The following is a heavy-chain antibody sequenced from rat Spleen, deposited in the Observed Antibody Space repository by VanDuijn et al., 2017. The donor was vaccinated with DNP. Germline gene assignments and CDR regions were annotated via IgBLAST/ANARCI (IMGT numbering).Heavy chain of an antibody. CDR2: ISYAGGST. CDR3: AKDYHFYAMEA. J-gene: IGHJ4*01. V-gene: IGHV5-58*01. CDR1: GFTFSSYW. Sequence: EVQLVETGGGLVQPGRSLKLSCVASGFTFSSYWMFWIRQAPTKGLELVAYISYAGGSTYHGDSVKGRFTISRDNAENTVNLQMNSLRSEDTATYYCAKDYHFYAMEAWGQGTSVTVSS.